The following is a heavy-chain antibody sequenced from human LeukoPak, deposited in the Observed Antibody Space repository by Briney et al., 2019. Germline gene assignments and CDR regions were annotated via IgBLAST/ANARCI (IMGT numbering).Heavy chain of an antibody. CDR1: GLTVSGNY. J-gene: IGHJ4*02. Sequence: PGGSLRLSCAASGLTVSGNYMSWVRQAPGKGLEWVSIIYSDETTAYPDSVKGRFNISRDNSKNMLYLQMNSLRAEDTAVYYCARRITTSGLYYFDLWGQGTLVTVSS. V-gene: IGHV3-66*04. D-gene: IGHD6-13*01. CDR2: IYSDETT. CDR3: ARRITTSGLYYFDL.